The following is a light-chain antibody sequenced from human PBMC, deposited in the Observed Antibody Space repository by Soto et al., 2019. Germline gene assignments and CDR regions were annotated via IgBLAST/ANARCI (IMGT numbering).Light chain of an antibody. CDR1: QSVSSSY. CDR3: QQYGSSSYT. Sequence: EIVLTQSPGTLSLSPGERATLSCRASQSVSSSYLAWYQQRPGQAPRLLIYGASSRATGIPDRFSGSGSGTVFTLTISRMEPEDFAVYYCQQYGSSSYTCGQGTKLEIK. CDR2: GAS. J-gene: IGKJ2*01. V-gene: IGKV3-20*01.